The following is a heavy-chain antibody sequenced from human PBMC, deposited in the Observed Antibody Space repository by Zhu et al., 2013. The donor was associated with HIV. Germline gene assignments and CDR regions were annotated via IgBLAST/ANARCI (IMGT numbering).Heavy chain of an antibody. CDR2: IYYSGST. CDR3: ARGGYSGYDYEKNTGPDWNY. Sequence: QVQLQESGPGLVKPSQTLSLTCTVSGGSISSGDCYWSWIRQPPGKGLERIGYIYYSGSTYYNPSLKSRVTISVDTSKNQFSLKLSSVTAADTAVYYCARGGYSGYDYEKNTGPDWNYWGQGTLVTVSS. D-gene: IGHD5-12*01. V-gene: IGHV4-30-4*01. CDR1: GGSISSGDCY. J-gene: IGHJ4*02.